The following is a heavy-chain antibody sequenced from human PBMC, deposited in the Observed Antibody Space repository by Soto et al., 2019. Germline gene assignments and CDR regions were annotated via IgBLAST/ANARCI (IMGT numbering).Heavy chain of an antibody. V-gene: IGHV5-51*01. J-gene: IGHJ4*02. CDR1: GYSFASHW. CDR2: IYPGDSDT. Sequence: ESLKISCKGSGYSFASHWVAWVRRMPEKGLEWIGTIYPGDSDTKYSSAFRGHVTISADTSVSTAYLQWRSLEATDSAIYYCARYSGSYWHYLDFWGQGTLVTVSS. CDR3: ARYSGSYWHYLDF. D-gene: IGHD1-26*01.